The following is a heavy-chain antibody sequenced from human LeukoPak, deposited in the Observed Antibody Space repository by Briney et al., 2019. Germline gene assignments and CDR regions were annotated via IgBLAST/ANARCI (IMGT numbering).Heavy chain of an antibody. V-gene: IGHV1-69*02. CDR1: GGTFSSYT. CDR3: ANVAGYCSTTSCYTYFQH. D-gene: IGHD2-2*02. J-gene: IGHJ1*01. CDR2: IITILGIA. Sequence: SVKVSCKASGGTFSSYTISWVRQAPGQGLEWMGRIITILGIANYAQKFQGRVTITADKSTGTAYMELSSLRSEDTAVYYCANVAGYCSTTSCYTYFQHWGQGTLVTVSS.